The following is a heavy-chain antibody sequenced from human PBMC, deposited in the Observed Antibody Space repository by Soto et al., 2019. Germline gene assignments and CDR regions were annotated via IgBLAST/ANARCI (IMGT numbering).Heavy chain of an antibody. D-gene: IGHD3-3*01. V-gene: IGHV3-30-3*01. J-gene: IGHJ4*02. CDR2: ISYDGSNK. CDR1: GFTFSSYA. CDR3: ARDKRDLRFLEWSYYFDF. Sequence: QVQLVESGGGVVQPGRSLRLSCAASGFTFSSYAMHWVRQAPGKGLEWVAVISYDGSNKYYADSVKGRFTISRDNSKNTLYLQMNSLRAEDTVVYYCARDKRDLRFLEWSYYFDFWGQGTLVTFPS.